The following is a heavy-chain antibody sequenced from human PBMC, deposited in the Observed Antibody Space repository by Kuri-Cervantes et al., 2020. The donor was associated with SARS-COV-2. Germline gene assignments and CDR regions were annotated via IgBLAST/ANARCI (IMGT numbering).Heavy chain of an antibody. Sequence: SETLSLTCTVSGGSISTYYWSWFRQPPGKGLEWIGYISYSGSTNYNPSLKSRVTMSVDTSKNQFSLKLSSVTAADTAVYYCARVGITIFGVGPPMGYWGQGTLVTVSS. CDR3: ARVGITIFGVGPPMGY. V-gene: IGHV4-59*08. CDR2: ISYSGST. J-gene: IGHJ4*02. D-gene: IGHD3-3*01. CDR1: GGSISTYY.